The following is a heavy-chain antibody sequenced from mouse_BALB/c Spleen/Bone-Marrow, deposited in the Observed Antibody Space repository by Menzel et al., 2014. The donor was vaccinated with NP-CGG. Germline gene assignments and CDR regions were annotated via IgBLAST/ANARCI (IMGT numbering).Heavy chain of an antibody. CDR3: TRSGTSWLRRSWYFDV. CDR1: GYTFTSYY. Sequence: VQVVESGAELVKPGASVKLSCKASGYTFTSYYMYWVKQRPGQGLEWIGEINPSNGGTNFNEKFKSKATLTVDKSSSTAYMQLSNLTSEDSAVYYCTRSGTSWLRRSWYFDVWGAGTTVTVSS. CDR2: INPSNGGT. D-gene: IGHD2-2*01. J-gene: IGHJ1*01. V-gene: IGHV1S81*02.